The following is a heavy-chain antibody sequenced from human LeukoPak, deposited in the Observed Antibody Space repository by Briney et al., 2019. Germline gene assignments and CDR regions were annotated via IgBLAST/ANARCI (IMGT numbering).Heavy chain of an antibody. Sequence: ASVKASCKASGYTFTSYGISWVRQAPGQGLEWMGWISAYNGNTNYAQKLQGRVTMTTDTSTSTAYMELRSLRSDDTAVYYCATGRYRGNEYSFDYWGQGTLVTVSS. J-gene: IGHJ4*02. D-gene: IGHD1-1*01. CDR1: GYTFTSYG. V-gene: IGHV1-18*01. CDR2: ISAYNGNT. CDR3: ATGRYRGNEYSFDY.